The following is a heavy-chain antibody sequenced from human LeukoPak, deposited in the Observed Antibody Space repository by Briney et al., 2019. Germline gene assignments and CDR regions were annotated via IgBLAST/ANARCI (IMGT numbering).Heavy chain of an antibody. CDR3: AREKKGYSGYDTTGTFDY. V-gene: IGHV3-48*01. D-gene: IGHD5-12*01. CDR2: ISSSSSTI. J-gene: IGHJ4*02. CDR1: GFTFSSYS. Sequence: GGSLRLSCAASGFTFSSYSMNWVHQAPGKGLEWVSYISSSSSTIYYADSVKGRFTISSDNAKNSLYLQMNSLRAEDTAVYYCAREKKGYSGYDTTGTFDYWGQGTLVTVSS.